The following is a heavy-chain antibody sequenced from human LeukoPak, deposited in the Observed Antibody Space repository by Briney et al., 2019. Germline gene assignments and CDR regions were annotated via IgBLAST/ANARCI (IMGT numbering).Heavy chain of an antibody. V-gene: IGHV3-23*01. J-gene: IGHJ4*02. D-gene: IGHD5-18*01. CDR1: GFTFSSNA. CDR2: IGGSGGST. CDR3: ARGIQLWPSFFDY. Sequence: PGGSLRLSCAASGFTFSSNAMSWVRQAPGKGLEWVSAIGGSGGSTYYADSVKGRFTISRDNSKNTLYLQMNSLRAEDTAVYYCARGIQLWPSFFDYWGQGTLVTVSS.